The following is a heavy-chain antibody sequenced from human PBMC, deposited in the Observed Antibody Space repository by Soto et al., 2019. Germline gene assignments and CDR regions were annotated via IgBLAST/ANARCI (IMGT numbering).Heavy chain of an antibody. CDR3: ARGSGIVALPGELEDVKYDY. V-gene: IGHV4-34*01. CDR1: GQSFSGHS. D-gene: IGHD1-1*01. CDR2: INESGST. J-gene: IGHJ4*02. Sequence: QVPLQQWGAGLVTPSETLSLSCAVYGQSFSGHSWAWIRMLPGKGLEWIGAINESGSTYYNPSIKRRVTISPYTSKNQFSLKVSSVSAAATAAYFCARGSGIVALPGELEDVKYDYWGQGTLVNVSS.